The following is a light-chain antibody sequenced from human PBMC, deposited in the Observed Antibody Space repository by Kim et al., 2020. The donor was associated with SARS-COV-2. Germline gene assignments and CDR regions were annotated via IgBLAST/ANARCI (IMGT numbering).Light chain of an antibody. Sequence: DIQITQPPSSLFASIGDRVTITCQTSQPISTYLNWYQQKPGRAPKLLIFAASTLQSGVPSRFSGTGSGTGFTLTISDLQLEDLTSYFCQQSYNTPYTFGQGTKLEI. CDR1: QPISTY. CDR2: AAS. J-gene: IGKJ2*01. CDR3: QQSYNTPYT. V-gene: IGKV1-39*01.